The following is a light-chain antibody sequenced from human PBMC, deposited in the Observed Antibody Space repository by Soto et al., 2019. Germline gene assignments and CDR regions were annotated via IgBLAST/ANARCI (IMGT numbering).Light chain of an antibody. CDR1: QDITNQ. Sequence: DIQMAQSPSSLSAFVGASVTVTCQASQDITNQLNWYQQQPWKAPKLLIYDASSLERGVPSRFRGSGSGTVFILTVNTLQPDDVAPHYWQYSATLPYSFGQGTKLEI. J-gene: IGKJ2*03. CDR3: QYSATLPYS. CDR2: DAS. V-gene: IGKV1-33*01.